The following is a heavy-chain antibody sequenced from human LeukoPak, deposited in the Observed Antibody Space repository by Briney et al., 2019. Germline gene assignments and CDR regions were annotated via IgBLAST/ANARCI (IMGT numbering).Heavy chain of an antibody. V-gene: IGHV3-23*01. CDR3: ARLAEPWEVWHAFDI. CDR2: ISGSGDVT. J-gene: IGHJ3*02. Sequence: GGSLRLSCAASGFTFSSYWMSWVRQAPGKGLEWVSVISGSGDVTYYADSVKGRFTMSRDNSKDTLDLQMNSLRAEDTALYYCARLAEPWEVWHAFDIWGQGTVVTVSS. D-gene: IGHD1-26*01. CDR1: GFTFSSYW.